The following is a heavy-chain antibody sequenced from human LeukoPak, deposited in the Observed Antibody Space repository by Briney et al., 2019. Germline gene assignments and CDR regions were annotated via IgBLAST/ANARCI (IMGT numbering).Heavy chain of an antibody. V-gene: IGHV4-30-4*02. CDR2: IYYSGST. Sequence: SETLSLTCTVSGGSISSGDYYWSWIRQPPGKGLEWIGYIYYSGSTYYNPSLKSRVTISVDTSKNQFSLKLSSVTAADTAVYYCAREVKEQWLVLGLYYYYMDVWGKGTTVTVSS. CDR1: GGSISSGDYY. CDR3: AREVKEQWLVLGLYYYYMDV. D-gene: IGHD6-19*01. J-gene: IGHJ6*03.